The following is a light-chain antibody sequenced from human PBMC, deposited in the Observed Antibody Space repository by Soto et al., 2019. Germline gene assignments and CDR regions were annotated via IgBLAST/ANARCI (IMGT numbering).Light chain of an antibody. CDR2: KAS. V-gene: IGKV1-5*03. J-gene: IGKJ4*01. Sequence: DIQMTQSPSTLSAAVGDRVTITCRASQSISSWLAWYQQKPGKAPKLLIYKASNLESGVPSRFSGSGSGTKFTLNVSSLQPDDFATYYCQQYNGYSATFGGGTKVEVK. CDR1: QSISSW. CDR3: QQYNGYSAT.